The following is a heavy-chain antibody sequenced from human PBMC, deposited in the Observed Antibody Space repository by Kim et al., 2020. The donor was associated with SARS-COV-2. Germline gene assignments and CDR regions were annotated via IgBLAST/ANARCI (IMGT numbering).Heavy chain of an antibody. CDR2: SDQSGST. J-gene: IGHJ6*02. Sequence: GVSLVSYHWSWTRQSQEKGLEWSGESDQSGSTNYNPSLKSRLIISVDTSKNQFSLKLKSMTAADTAIYYCARGRSLYGDYYYGMDVWGQGTKVTV. CDR3: ARGRSLYGDYYYGMDV. D-gene: IGHD6-13*01. CDR1: GVSLVSYH. V-gene: IGHV4-34*01.